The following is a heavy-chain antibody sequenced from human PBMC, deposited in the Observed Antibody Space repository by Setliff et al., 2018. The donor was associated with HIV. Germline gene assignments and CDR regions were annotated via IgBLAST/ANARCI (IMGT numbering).Heavy chain of an antibody. V-gene: IGHV4-59*01. CDR3: ARVVSRREDRGTWMKLWLAPYYMDV. J-gene: IGHJ6*03. CDR1: GGSITNKY. Sequence: KASETLSLTCAVSGGSITNKYWSWIRQPPGKGLEWLGYVSFSGTTNYTPSLESRLTISVDTSKNQVSLRLSSLTAADTAVYFCARVVSRREDRGTWMKLWLAPYYMDVWGKGTTVTVSS. CDR2: VSFSGTT. D-gene: IGHD3-10*01.